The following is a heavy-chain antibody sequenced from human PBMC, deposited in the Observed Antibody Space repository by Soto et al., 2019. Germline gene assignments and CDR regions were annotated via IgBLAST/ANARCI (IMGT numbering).Heavy chain of an antibody. CDR3: ARHSRWNDAFDS. CDR2: IDPSDSYT. CDR1: GYSFTSYW. J-gene: IGHJ3*02. Sequence: PGESLKISCKGSGYSFTSYWISWVRQLPGKGLEWMGRIDPSDSYTNYSPSFQGHVTISADKSISTAYLQWSSLKASDTAMYYCARHSRWNDAFDSWGQGTMVTVAS. V-gene: IGHV5-10-1*01. D-gene: IGHD1-1*01.